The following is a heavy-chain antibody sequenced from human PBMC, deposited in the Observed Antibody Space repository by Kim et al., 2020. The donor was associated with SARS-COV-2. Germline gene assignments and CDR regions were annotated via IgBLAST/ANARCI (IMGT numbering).Heavy chain of an antibody. CDR1: GFTFSDYD. J-gene: IGHJ4*02. CDR3: ARDRRYDILTGLLEARTLDY. D-gene: IGHD3-9*01. CDR2: ISNSGSTI. V-gene: IGHV3-11*01. Sequence: GGSLRLSCAASGFTFSDYDLSWIRQAPGKGLEWVSYISNSGSTIYYAGAVKGRFAISRDNAKNSLYLHMNSLRAEDSAVYYGARDRRYDILTGLLEARTLDYWGQGTLVTASS.